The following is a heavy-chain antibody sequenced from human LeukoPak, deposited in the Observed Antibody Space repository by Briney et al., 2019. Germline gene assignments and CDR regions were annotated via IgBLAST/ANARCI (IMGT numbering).Heavy chain of an antibody. CDR1: GFTFSSYW. CDR2: IKQDGSEK. D-gene: IGHD6-13*01. J-gene: IGHJ4*02. Sequence: QTGGSLRLSCAASGFTFSSYWMSWVRQAPGKGLEWVANIKQDGSEKYYVDSVKGRFTISRDNAKNSLYLQMNSLRAEDTAVYYCARDIAAAGDLNFDYWGQGTLVTVSS. CDR3: ARDIAAAGDLNFDY. V-gene: IGHV3-7*01.